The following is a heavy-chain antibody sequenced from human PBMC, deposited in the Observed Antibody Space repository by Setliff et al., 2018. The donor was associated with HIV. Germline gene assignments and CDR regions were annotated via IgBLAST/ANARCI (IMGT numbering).Heavy chain of an antibody. V-gene: IGHV1-8*01. J-gene: IGHJ6*04. CDR3: ARGKGVGGVVITGGLDV. CDR2: MNPNTGVS. Sequence: ASVKVSCKASGHTFTNVDIHWLRRATGQGLDWMGWMNPNTGVSGYALKFQARVTMTRDTSISTAYMDLSSLTSEDTAVYYCARGKGVGGVVITGGLDVWGKGTTVTVSS. CDR1: GHTFTNVD. D-gene: IGHD3-10*01.